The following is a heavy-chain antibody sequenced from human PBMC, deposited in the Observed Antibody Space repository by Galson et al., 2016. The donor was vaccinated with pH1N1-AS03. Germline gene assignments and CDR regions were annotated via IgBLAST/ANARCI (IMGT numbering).Heavy chain of an antibody. CDR3: AKEVGSSGWFDAWDL. CDR1: GFSFSTYW. D-gene: IGHD6-19*01. CDR2: INGDATTT. V-gene: IGHV3-74*01. J-gene: IGHJ3*01. Sequence: SLRLSCAASGFSFSTYWMYWVRQAPGKGLVWLARINGDATTTNYADSVRGRFTISRDNAKNTLHLQMNSLRVEETANYFCAKEVGSSGWFDAWDLWGQWTVVTVSS.